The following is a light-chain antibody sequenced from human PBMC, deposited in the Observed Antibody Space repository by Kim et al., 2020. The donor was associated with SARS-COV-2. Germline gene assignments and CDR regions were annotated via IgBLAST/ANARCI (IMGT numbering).Light chain of an antibody. CDR1: QSVSCSC. V-gene: IGKV3-20*01. J-gene: IGKJ1*01. CDR2: DVS. CDR3: QQYGSSPWT. Sequence: EIVLTQSPGTLSLSPGERATLSCRANQSVSCSCLAWYQQKRGQAPRLLIYDVSIRATGVPDTFSGSGSETDFTLTISRLEPEDFGVYYCQQYGSSPWTFGQGTKVDIK.